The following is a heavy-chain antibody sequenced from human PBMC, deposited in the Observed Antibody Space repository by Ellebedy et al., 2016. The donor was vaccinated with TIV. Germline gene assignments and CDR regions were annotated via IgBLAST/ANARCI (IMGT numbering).Heavy chain of an antibody. Sequence: GGSLRLSCAASGFSFRSYWMSWVRQAPGKGLEWVANIYQDGSDQYYADSVKGRFTISRDNANKSLFLQRNSLRVDDTAVYYCARRGSYGDYAVQVNSWFDTWGQGTLVSVSS. J-gene: IGHJ5*02. CDR1: GFSFRSYW. CDR2: IYQDGSDQ. V-gene: IGHV3-7*01. D-gene: IGHD4-17*01. CDR3: ARRGSYGDYAVQVNSWFDT.